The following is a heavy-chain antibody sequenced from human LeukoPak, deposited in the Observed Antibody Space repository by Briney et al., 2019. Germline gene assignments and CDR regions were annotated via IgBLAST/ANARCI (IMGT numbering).Heavy chain of an antibody. CDR2: ISVSGADT. CDR1: GFTFTNYV. J-gene: IGHJ4*02. D-gene: IGHD6-6*01. CDR3: ASRKEFSTSSVFY. Sequence: GGSLRLSCAASGFTFTNYVMTWVRQAPGKGLEWVSGISVSGADTYYADSVKGRFTISRDNSKNTASLRMNSLRAEDSAVYYCASRKEFSTSSVFYWGPGTLVTVSS. V-gene: IGHV3-23*01.